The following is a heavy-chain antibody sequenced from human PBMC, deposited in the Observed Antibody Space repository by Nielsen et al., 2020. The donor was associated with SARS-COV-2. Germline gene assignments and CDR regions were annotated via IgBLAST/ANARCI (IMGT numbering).Heavy chain of an antibody. CDR2: INTNTGNP. J-gene: IGHJ4*02. CDR3: ARGWLLPYFDY. D-gene: IGHD3-22*01. Sequence: ASVKVSCKTSGYIFTNYGINWVRQAPGQGLEWMGWINTNTGNPTYAQGFTGRFVFSLDTSVSTAYLQISSLKAEDTAVYYCARGWLLPYFDYWGQGTLVTVSS. V-gene: IGHV7-4-1*02. CDR1: GYIFTNYG.